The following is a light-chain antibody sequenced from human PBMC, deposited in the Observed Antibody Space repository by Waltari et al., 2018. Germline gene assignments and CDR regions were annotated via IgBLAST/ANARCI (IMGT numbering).Light chain of an antibody. Sequence: DIFLTQSPGTLSLSPGEGATLSCRASQRISRFLAWYQQKPCQAPRLLIYDASTRATGIPDRFSGSGSGTDFSRTSSRLEPEDFAVYYCQKYGTLPATFGQGTKVEIK. V-gene: IGKV3-20*01. CDR2: DAS. CDR1: QRISRF. J-gene: IGKJ1*01. CDR3: QKYGTLPAT.